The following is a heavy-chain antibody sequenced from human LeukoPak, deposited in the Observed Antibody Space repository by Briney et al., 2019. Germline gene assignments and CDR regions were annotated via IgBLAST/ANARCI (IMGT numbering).Heavy chain of an antibody. D-gene: IGHD6-25*01. CDR3: AKNSGYNWQYFFDY. V-gene: IGHV3-23*03. Sequence: GGSLRLSCAASGFTFRNYAMSWVRQAPGKGVEGVSVIYGGGGPTYYADSVKGGFTISRDNAKNTLYLQMNSLRAEDVAVYFCAKNSGYNWQYFFDYWGQGTLVTVSS. J-gene: IGHJ4*02. CDR2: IYGGGGPT. CDR1: GFTFRNYA.